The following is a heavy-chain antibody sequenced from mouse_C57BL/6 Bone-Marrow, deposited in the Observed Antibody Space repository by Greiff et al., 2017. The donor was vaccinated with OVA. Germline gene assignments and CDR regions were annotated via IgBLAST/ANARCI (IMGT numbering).Heavy chain of an antibody. CDR1: GYTFTSYT. D-gene: IGHD1-1*01. CDR2: INPSSGYT. Sequence: QVQLKESGAELARPGASVKMSCKASGYTFTSYTMHWVKQRPGQGLEWIGYINPSSGYTKYNQKFKDKATLTADKSSSTAYMQLSSLTSEDSAVYYCARCLMSLYGSSSWFAYWGQGTLVTVSA. J-gene: IGHJ3*01. V-gene: IGHV1-4*01. CDR3: ARCLMSLYGSSSWFAY.